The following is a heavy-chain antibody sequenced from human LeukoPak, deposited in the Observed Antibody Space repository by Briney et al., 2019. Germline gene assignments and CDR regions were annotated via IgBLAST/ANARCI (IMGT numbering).Heavy chain of an antibody. CDR2: INPSGGST. Sequence: ASVKVSCKASGYTFTSYYMHWLRQAPGQGLEWMGMINPSGGSTSYAQKFQGRVTMTTDTSTGTVYMELSSLRSEDTAVYYCARLYSDSSGYHYFDYWGQGTLVTVSS. D-gene: IGHD3-22*01. J-gene: IGHJ4*02. CDR1: GYTFTSYY. CDR3: ARLYSDSSGYHYFDY. V-gene: IGHV1-46*01.